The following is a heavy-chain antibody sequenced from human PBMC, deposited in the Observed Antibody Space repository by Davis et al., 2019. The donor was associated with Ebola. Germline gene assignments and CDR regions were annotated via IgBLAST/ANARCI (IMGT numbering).Heavy chain of an antibody. CDR1: GGSISSSSYY. V-gene: IGHV4-39*01. CDR2: IYYSGST. CDR3: ARRHRGGAPFDY. J-gene: IGHJ4*02. D-gene: IGHD1-26*01. Sequence: SETLSLTCTVSGGSISSSSYYWGWIRQPPGKGLEWIGNIYYSGSTHYNPSLKSRVTISVDTSKNQFSLKLSSVTAADTAVYYCARRHRGGAPFDYWGQGTLVTVSS.